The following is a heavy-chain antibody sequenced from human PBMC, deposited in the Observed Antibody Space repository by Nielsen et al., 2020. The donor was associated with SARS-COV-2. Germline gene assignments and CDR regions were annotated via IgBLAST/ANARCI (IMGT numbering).Heavy chain of an antibody. CDR2: ISWNSGSI. CDR1: GFTFDDYA. D-gene: IGHD3-10*01. Sequence: SLKISCAASGFTFDDYAMHWVRQAPGKGLEWVSGISWNSGSIGYADSVKGRFTISRDNAKNSLYLQMNSLRAEDTALYYCAKGWFGELFPFDCWGQGTLVTVSS. CDR3: AKGWFGELFPFDC. V-gene: IGHV3-9*01. J-gene: IGHJ4*02.